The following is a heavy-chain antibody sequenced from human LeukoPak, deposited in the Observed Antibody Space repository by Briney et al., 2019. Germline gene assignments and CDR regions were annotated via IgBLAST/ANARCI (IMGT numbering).Heavy chain of an antibody. CDR1: GGSISSGSYY. CDR3: ARERGISCSSTSCYTYYFDY. V-gene: IGHV4-61*02. CDR2: IYTSGST. J-gene: IGHJ4*02. D-gene: IGHD2-2*02. Sequence: TSETLSLTCTVSGGSISSGSYYWSWIRQPAGKGLEWIGRIYTSGSTTYNPSLKSRVTISVDPSKNQFSLKLSSVTAADTAVYYCARERGISCSSTSCYTYYFDYWGQGTLVTVSS.